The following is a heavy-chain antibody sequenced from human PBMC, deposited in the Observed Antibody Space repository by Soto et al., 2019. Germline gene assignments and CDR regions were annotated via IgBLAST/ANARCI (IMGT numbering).Heavy chain of an antibody. V-gene: IGHV1-3*01. CDR1: GYTFNIYA. Sequence: QVRLEQSGADVKTPGASVKVSCQASGYTFNIYAIHWVRQAPGQRPEWMGWMNAGNGNTEYSPKFHGRVTMTRDRYARAAYMELSGLTSEYTAVYYCARECTYCGGDTGREAFDIWGQGTMVTVS. D-gene: IGHD2-21*01. J-gene: IGHJ3*02. CDR2: MNAGNGNT. CDR3: ARECTYCGGDTGREAFDI.